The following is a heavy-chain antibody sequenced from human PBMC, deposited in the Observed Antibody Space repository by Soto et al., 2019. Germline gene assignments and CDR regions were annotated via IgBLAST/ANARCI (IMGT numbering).Heavy chain of an antibody. Sequence: ASVKVSCKASGYTFTGYYMHWVRQAPGQGLEWMGRINPNSGGTNYAQKFQGRVTMTRDTSISTAYMELSRLRSDDTAVYYCARDLRYCTNGVCYINWFDPWGQGTLVTVSS. CDR1: GYTFTGYY. J-gene: IGHJ5*02. CDR3: ARDLRYCTNGVCYINWFDP. V-gene: IGHV1-2*06. CDR2: INPNSGGT. D-gene: IGHD2-8*01.